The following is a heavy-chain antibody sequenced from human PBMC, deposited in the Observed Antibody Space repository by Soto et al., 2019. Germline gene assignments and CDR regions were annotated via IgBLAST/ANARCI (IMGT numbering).Heavy chain of an antibody. J-gene: IGHJ6*03. CDR2: IYYSGRT. CDR1: GGAISDCY. Sequence: LETLSLTCTVAGGAISDCYWSWIRQPPGKGLEWIGYIYYSGRTNYNPSLKSRVTISVDTSKNQFSLKLTSVTAADTAVYYCAADLRQYQLLHTDFWAKRTTATLSS. D-gene: IGHD2-2*01. V-gene: IGHV4-59*01. CDR3: AADLRQYQLLHTDF.